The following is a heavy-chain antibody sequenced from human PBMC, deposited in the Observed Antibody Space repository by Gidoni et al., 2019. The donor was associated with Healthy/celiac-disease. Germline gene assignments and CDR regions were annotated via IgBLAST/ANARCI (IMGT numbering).Heavy chain of an antibody. CDR1: GFTFSSYS. V-gene: IGHV3-48*04. J-gene: IGHJ6*02. Sequence: EVQLVESGGGLVQPGGSLRLSCAASGFTFSSYSMNWVRQAPGKGLEWVSYISSSSSTITYADSVKGRFTISRDNAKNSLYLQMNSLRAEDTAVYYCARVIYYDSSDWARHYYGMDVWGQGTTVTVSS. D-gene: IGHD3-22*01. CDR2: ISSSSSTI. CDR3: ARVIYYDSSDWARHYYGMDV.